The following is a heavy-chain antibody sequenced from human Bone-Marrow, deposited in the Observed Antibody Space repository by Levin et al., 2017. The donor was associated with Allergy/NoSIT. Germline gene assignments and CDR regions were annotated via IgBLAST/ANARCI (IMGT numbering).Heavy chain of an antibody. CDR1: GFSIHSNA. J-gene: IGHJ4*02. CDR2: VANSRTGT. V-gene: IGHV3-23*05. D-gene: IGHD6-19*01. CDR3: AKDSPSSGWPTFDL. Sequence: PGGSLRLSCAASGFSIHSNAMSWVRQAPGEGLEWVASVANSRTGTYYADSVRGRFTISRDSSTNALYFQMNSLRVEDTAVYYCAKDSPSSGWPTFDLWGQGTLVTVSS.